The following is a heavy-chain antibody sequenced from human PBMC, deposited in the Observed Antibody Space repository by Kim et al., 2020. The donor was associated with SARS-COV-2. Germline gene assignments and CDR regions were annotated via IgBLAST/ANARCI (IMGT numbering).Heavy chain of an antibody. D-gene: IGHD6-19*01. Sequence: SYNPSLKSRVTISVDTSKNQFSLELSSVTAADTAVYYGARGYSSGWYLGYWGQGTLVTVSS. J-gene: IGHJ4*02. CDR3: ARGYSSGWYLGY. V-gene: IGHV4-34*01.